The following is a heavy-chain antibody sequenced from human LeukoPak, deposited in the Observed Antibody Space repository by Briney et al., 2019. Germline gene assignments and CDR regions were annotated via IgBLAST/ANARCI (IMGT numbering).Heavy chain of an antibody. CDR2: INHSGST. V-gene: IGHV4-34*01. CDR3: ARGGYGPYYYYGMDV. J-gene: IGHJ6*02. CDR1: GGSFSGYY. D-gene: IGHD3-16*01. Sequence: RTSETLSLTCAVYGGSFSGYYWSWIRQPPGKGLEWIGEINHSGSTNYNPSLKSRVTISVDTSKNQFSLKLSSVTAADTAVYYCARGGYGPYYYYGMDVWGQGTTVTVSS.